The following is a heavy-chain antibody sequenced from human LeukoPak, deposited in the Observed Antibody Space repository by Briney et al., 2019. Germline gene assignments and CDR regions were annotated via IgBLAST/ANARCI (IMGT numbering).Heavy chain of an antibody. CDR3: ASLYCSRSSCFFDD. J-gene: IGHJ4*02. D-gene: IGHD2-2*01. CDR1: GGSFSGYY. CDR2: INHSGST. Sequence: NPSETLSLTCAVYGGSFSGYYWSWIRQPPGKGLEWIGEINHSGSTNYNPSLKSRVTISVDTSKNQFSLKLTSVTAADTAMYYCASLYCSRSSCFFDDWGQGTLVTVSS. V-gene: IGHV4-34*01.